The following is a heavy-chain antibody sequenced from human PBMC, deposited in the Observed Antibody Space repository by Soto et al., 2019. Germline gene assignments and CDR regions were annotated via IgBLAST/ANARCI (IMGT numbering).Heavy chain of an antibody. D-gene: IGHD6-13*01. J-gene: IGHJ4*02. V-gene: IGHV4-61*01. CDR2: IYYSGST. CDR1: GGSVSSGSYY. CDR3: AREAEAARFDY. Sequence: TSGSLALACAVSGGSVSSGSYYWIWIRQPPGKGLEWIGYIYYSGSTNYNPSLKSRVTISVDTSKNQFSLKLSSVTAADTSVYYCAREAEAARFDYWGQGTLVTVSS.